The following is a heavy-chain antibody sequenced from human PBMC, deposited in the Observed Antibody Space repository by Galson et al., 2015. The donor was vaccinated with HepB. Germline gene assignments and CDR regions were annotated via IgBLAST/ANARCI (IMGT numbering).Heavy chain of an antibody. CDR1: GFTFSNAW. CDR3: TTARYDGLPDSNGYYESKYYYYYYYMDV. D-gene: IGHD3-22*01. Sequence: SLRLSCAASGFTFSNAWMNWVRQAPGKGLEWVGRIKSKTDGGTTDYAAPVKGRFTISRDDSKNTLYLQMNSLKTEDTAVYYCTTARYDGLPDSNGYYESKYYYYYYYMDVWGKGTTVTVSS. J-gene: IGHJ6*03. V-gene: IGHV3-15*07. CDR2: IKSKTDGGTT.